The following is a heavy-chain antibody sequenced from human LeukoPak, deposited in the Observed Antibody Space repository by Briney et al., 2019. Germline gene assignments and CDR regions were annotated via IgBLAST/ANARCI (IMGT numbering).Heavy chain of an antibody. D-gene: IGHD3-10*01. CDR3: ARGVRGEYLSYYYYYMDV. V-gene: IGHV1-2*02. J-gene: IGHJ6*03. CDR1: GYTFTASY. CDR2: INPNSGGT. Sequence: ASVKVSCKASGYTFTASYIHWVRQAPGQGLEWMGWINPNSGGTNYAQKFQGRVTMTRDTSISTAYMELSSLRSEDTAVYYCARGVRGEYLSYYYYYMDVWGKGTTVTISS.